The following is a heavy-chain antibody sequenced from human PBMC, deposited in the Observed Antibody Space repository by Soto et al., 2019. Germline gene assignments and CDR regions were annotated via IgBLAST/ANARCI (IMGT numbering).Heavy chain of an antibody. J-gene: IGHJ5*02. Sequence: QVQLQESGPGLVKASQTLSLTCNVSGGSVSSGDYYWSWIRQPPGKGLEWIGYISYSGSTYYNPSLKGRLAMAIDTSKNQFSLQLRSVTAADTDVYFCARDRVAVAVGDAWGPGTLVTVSS. CDR2: ISYSGST. V-gene: IGHV4-30-4*01. CDR3: ARDRVAVAVGDA. CDR1: GGSVSSGDYY. D-gene: IGHD2-15*01.